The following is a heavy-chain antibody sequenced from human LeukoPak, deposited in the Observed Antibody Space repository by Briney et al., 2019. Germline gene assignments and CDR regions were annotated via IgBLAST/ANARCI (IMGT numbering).Heavy chain of an antibody. D-gene: IGHD6-6*01. CDR2: ISYDGSNK. CDR1: GFTFSSYG. CDR3: ARSRQLGGYYFDY. V-gene: IGHV3-30*03. Sequence: PGGSLRLSCAASGFTFSSYGMHWVRQAPGKGLEWVAVISYDGSNKYYADSVKGRFTISRDNSKNTLYLQMNSLRAEDTAVYYCARSRQLGGYYFDYWGQGTLVTVSS. J-gene: IGHJ4*02.